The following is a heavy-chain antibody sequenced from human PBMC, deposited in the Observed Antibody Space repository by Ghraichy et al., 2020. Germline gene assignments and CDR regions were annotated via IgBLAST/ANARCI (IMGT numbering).Heavy chain of an antibody. D-gene: IGHD6-19*01. V-gene: IGHV4-34*01. J-gene: IGHJ4*02. CDR2: INHSGST. CDR1: GGSFSGYY. CDR3: ARGYYSCGWVGDY. Sequence: SETLSLTCAVYGGSFSGYYWSWIRQPPGKGLEWIGEINHSGSTNYNPSLKSRVTISVDTSKNQFSLKLSSVTAADTAVYYCARGYYSCGWVGDYWGQGTLVTVSS.